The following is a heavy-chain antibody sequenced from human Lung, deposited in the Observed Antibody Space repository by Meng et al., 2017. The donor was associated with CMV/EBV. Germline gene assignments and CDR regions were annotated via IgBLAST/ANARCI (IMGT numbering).Heavy chain of an antibody. CDR2: IHSSGST. J-gene: IGHJ4*02. CDR3: ARVGQWLPIDY. CDR1: GGAISSGCYY. V-gene: IGHV4-31*03. D-gene: IGHD6-19*01. Sequence: QLPSSGPGLVKPPQTCSITCTVSGGAISSGCYYWSWSRQHPGKGLEWIEYIHSSGSTYYNPSLRSRLTISVDKSKDQFSLNLSSVTAADTAVYYCARVGQWLPIDYWGQGTLVTVSS.